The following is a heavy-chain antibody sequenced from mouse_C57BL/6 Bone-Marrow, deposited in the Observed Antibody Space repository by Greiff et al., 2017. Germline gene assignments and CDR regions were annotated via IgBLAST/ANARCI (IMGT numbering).Heavy chain of an antibody. CDR3: ARGGGTWFDY. Sequence: EVKLQESGAELVKPGASVKLSCTASGFNITDYYMHWVKQRTEQGLEWIGRIDPEGGETKYAPKFQGKATITADTSSNTAYLQLSSLTSEDTAVYYCARGGGTWFDYWGQGTTLTVSS. CDR1: GFNITDYY. V-gene: IGHV14-2*01. J-gene: IGHJ2*01. CDR2: IDPEGGET. D-gene: IGHD3-3*01.